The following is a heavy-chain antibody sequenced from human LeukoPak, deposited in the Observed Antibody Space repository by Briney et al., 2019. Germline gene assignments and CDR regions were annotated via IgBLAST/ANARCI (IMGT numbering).Heavy chain of an antibody. CDR3: AKGIEVGAYGGYYYGMDV. V-gene: IGHV3-23*01. CDR2: ISGSGGST. Sequence: GGSLRLSCAASGFTFSSYAMSWVRQAPGKGLEWVSAISGSGGSTYYADSVKGRFTISRDNSKNTLYLQMNSLRAEDTAVYYCAKGIEVGAYGGYYYGMDVWGQGTTVTVSS. D-gene: IGHD1-26*01. CDR1: GFTFSSYA. J-gene: IGHJ6*02.